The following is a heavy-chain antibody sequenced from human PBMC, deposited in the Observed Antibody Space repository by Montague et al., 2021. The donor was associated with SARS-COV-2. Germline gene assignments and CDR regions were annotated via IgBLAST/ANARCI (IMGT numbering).Heavy chain of an antibody. D-gene: IGHD4-17*01. J-gene: IGHJ6*02. CDR2: IYYSGST. CDR3: ARDYGDYGSGYYDGMDV. CDR1: GGSISSSSYY. Sequence: SETLSLTCTVSGGSISSSSYYWGWIRPPPGKGLEWIGSIYYSGSTYSNPSLKSRVTISVDTSKNQFSLKLSSVTAADTAVYYCARDYGDYGSGYYDGMDVWGQGTTVTVSS. V-gene: IGHV4-39*07.